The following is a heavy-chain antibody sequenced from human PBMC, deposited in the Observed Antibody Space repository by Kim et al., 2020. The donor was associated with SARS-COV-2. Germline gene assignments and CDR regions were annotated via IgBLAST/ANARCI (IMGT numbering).Heavy chain of an antibody. V-gene: IGHV1-69*13. Sequence: SVKVSCKASGGTFSSYAISWVRQAPGQGLEWMGGIIPIFGTANYAQKFQGRVTITADESTSTAYMELSSLRSEDTAVYYCARFRTTMIVVAGAFDIWGQGTMVTVSS. CDR3: ARFRTTMIVVAGAFDI. CDR2: IIPIFGTA. J-gene: IGHJ3*02. CDR1: GGTFSSYA. D-gene: IGHD3-22*01.